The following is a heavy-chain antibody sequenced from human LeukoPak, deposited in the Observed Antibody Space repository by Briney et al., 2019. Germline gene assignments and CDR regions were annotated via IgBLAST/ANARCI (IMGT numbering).Heavy chain of an antibody. CDR2: ISYDGSLK. J-gene: IGHJ4*02. CDR3: AKVSLEKQLWLPFDY. D-gene: IGHD5-18*01. V-gene: IGHV3-30*18. CDR1: GFTFSNYG. Sequence: PGGSLRLSCAGSGFTFSNYGIHWVRQAPGKGLEWLTSISYDGSLKYYADSVRGRFTISRDNSKNTLYLQMNSLRTGDTAVYYCAKVSLEKQLWLPFDYWGQGTLVTVSS.